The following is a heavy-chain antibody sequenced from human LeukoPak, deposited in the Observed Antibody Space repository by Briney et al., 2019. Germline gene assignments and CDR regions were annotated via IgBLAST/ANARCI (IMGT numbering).Heavy chain of an antibody. CDR1: GFTFSSYA. D-gene: IGHD3-22*01. Sequence: GGSLRLSCAASGFTFSSYAMHWVRQAPGKGLEWVSTITTSDGNTYYADSVKGRFTVSRDNSKNTLFLQMNSLRAEDTAVYYCARGSTYYDSSGQVPFDYWGQGTLVTVSS. CDR3: ARGSTYYDSSGQVPFDY. V-gene: IGHV3-23*01. CDR2: ITTSDGNT. J-gene: IGHJ4*02.